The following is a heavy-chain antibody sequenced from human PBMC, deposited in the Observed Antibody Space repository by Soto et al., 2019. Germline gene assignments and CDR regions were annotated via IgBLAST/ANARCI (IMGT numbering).Heavy chain of an antibody. V-gene: IGHV3-33*01. D-gene: IGHD6-19*01. CDR2: IWYDGSNI. J-gene: IGHJ3*02. CDR1: GFTFSNYG. Sequence: QVQLVESGGGVVQPGRSLRLSCAASGFTFSNYGMRWVRQAPGKGLEWVAVIWYDGSNIDYADSVKGRFTISRDNSKTTLYLQMNSLRDEDTAVYYCARARRSGWNVDAFDIWGQGTMVTVSS. CDR3: ARARRSGWNVDAFDI.